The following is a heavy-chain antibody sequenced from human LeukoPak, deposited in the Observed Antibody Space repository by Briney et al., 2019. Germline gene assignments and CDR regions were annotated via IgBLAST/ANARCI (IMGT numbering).Heavy chain of an antibody. J-gene: IGHJ4*02. CDR2: INQDGSEK. CDR1: EFTFSRSW. CDR3: ASAPPTSVCYYFDF. Sequence: PGGSLRLSRAASEFTFSRSWMTWVRQAPGKGLEWVANINQDGSEKYYVDSVKGRFTISRDNAKNSLCLQMNSLTVEDTAVYFCASAPPTSVCYYFDFWGQGTLVTVSS. D-gene: IGHD5/OR15-5a*01. V-gene: IGHV3-7*01.